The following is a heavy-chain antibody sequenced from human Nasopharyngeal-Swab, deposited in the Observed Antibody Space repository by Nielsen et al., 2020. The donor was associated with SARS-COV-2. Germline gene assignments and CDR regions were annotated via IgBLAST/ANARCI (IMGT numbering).Heavy chain of an antibody. Sequence: GGSLRLSCVASGYSFRTYGMSWVRQAPGKGLEWVAAIVGSGDISGSGGNTYYADSVKGRFTISRDNSKNTLSLQMNSLRAEDTAVYYCAKDLRGPYSFWCQGTLFTVSS. V-gene: IGHV3-23*01. J-gene: IGHJ4*02. D-gene: IGHD2-15*01. CDR2: IVGSGDISGSGGNT. CDR1: GYSFRTYG. CDR3: AKDLRGPYSF.